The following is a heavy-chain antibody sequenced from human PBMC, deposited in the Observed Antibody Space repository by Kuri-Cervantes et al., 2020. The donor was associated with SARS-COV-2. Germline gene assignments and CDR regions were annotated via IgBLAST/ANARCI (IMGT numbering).Heavy chain of an antibody. CDR3: ATQGGSGYYGAFDI. Sequence: ASVKVSCKVSGYTLTELSMHWVRQAPGKGLEWMGGFDPEDGETIYAQKFQGRVTMTEDTSTDTAYMELSSLRSEDTAVYYCATQGGSGYYGAFDIWGQGTMVTVSS. D-gene: IGHD3-3*01. V-gene: IGHV1-24*01. CDR2: FDPEDGET. J-gene: IGHJ3*02. CDR1: GYTLTELS.